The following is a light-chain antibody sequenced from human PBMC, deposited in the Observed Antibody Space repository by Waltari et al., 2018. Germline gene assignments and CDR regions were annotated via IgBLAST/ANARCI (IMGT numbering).Light chain of an antibody. J-gene: IGLJ2*01. CDR3: QSADTSGTYLV. Sequence: SYELTQPPSVSVSPGQTARITCHGDSLSKQYAYWYQQKAGQAPIVLIYKDNERPSGTPERFSGSGSGTTVTLTITAVQAEDEADYYCQSADTSGTYLVFGGGTSLTVL. CDR2: KDN. CDR1: SLSKQY. V-gene: IGLV3-25*03.